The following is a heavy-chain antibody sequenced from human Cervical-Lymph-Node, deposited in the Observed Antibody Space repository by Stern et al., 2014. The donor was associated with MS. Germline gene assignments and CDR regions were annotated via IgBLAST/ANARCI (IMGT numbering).Heavy chain of an antibody. CDR3: AREGAVAGTREYGMDV. CDR1: GYTFTSYG. Sequence: QVQLMQSGAEVKKPGASVKVSCKASGYTFTSYGISWVRQAPGQGPEWVAWISAYNGHTSIAPKVQGRVTMTTDASTTTAYMELGSLRSDDTAVYYCAREGAVAGTREYGMDVWGQGTTVTVSS. D-gene: IGHD6-19*01. V-gene: IGHV1-18*01. J-gene: IGHJ6*02. CDR2: ISAYNGHT.